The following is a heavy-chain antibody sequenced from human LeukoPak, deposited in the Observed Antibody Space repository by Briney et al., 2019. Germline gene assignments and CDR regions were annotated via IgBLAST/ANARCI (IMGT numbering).Heavy chain of an antibody. V-gene: IGHV4-39*01. CDR2: IYYSGST. CDR1: GSSISSSSYY. D-gene: IGHD1-26*01. CDR3: ARHSRIVGATPFDY. Sequence: KTSETLSLTCTVSGSSISSSSYYWGWIRQPPGKGLEWIGSIYYSGSTYYNPSLKSRVTISVDTSKNQFSLKLSSVTAADTAVYYCARHSRIVGATPFDYWGQGTLVTVSS. J-gene: IGHJ4*02.